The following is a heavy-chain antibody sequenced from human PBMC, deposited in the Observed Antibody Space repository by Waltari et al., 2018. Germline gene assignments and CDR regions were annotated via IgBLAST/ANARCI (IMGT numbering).Heavy chain of an antibody. J-gene: IGHJ4*02. CDR2: ISYDGSNK. CDR1: GFTFSSYA. V-gene: IGHV3-30-3*01. CDR3: ARDQWELHYFDY. D-gene: IGHD1-26*01. Sequence: QVQLVESGGGVVQPGRSLRLSCAASGFTFSSYAMPWVRQAPGKGLEWVAVISYDGSNKYYADSVKGRFTISRDNSKNTLYLQMNSLRAEDTAVYYCARDQWELHYFDYWGQGTLVTVSS.